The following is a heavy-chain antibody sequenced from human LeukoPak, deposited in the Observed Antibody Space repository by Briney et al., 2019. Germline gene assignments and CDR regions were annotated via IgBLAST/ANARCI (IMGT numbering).Heavy chain of an antibody. Sequence: ASVKVSCKASGYTFTGYYMHWVRQAPGQGLEWMGWINPNSGGTNYAQKFQGRVTMTRDTSISTAYMELSSLRYEDAAVYYCARNRAAAGTQAFDYWGQGTLVTVSS. D-gene: IGHD6-13*01. J-gene: IGHJ4*02. V-gene: IGHV1-2*02. CDR2: INPNSGGT. CDR1: GYTFTGYY. CDR3: ARNRAAAGTQAFDY.